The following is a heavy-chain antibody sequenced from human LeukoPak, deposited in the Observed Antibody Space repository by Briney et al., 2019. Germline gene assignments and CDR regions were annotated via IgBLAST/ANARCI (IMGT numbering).Heavy chain of an antibody. D-gene: IGHD6-19*01. CDR3: ARARGSGWYNDAFDI. CDR1: GGSISSYY. CDR2: IYYSGST. J-gene: IGHJ3*02. V-gene: IGHV4-59*01. Sequence: SETLSLTCTVSGGSISSYYWSWIRQPPGKGLEWIGYIYYSGSTNYNPSLKSRVTISVDTSKNQFSLKLTSVTAADTAVYYCARARGSGWYNDAFDIWGQGTMVTISS.